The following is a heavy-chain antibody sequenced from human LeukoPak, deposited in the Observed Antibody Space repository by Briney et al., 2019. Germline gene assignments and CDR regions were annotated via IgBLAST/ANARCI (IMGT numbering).Heavy chain of an antibody. Sequence: PGGSLRLSCAASGFTFSDYYMSWIRQAPGKGLEWVSYITESGGRIYYADSVKGRFTISRDDAKNSLYLQMNSLRAEDTAVYYCARVIGRMARYWGQGTMVTVSS. J-gene: IGHJ3*01. CDR3: ARVIGRMARY. CDR1: GFTFSDYY. V-gene: IGHV3-11*01. D-gene: IGHD3-22*01. CDR2: ITESGGRI.